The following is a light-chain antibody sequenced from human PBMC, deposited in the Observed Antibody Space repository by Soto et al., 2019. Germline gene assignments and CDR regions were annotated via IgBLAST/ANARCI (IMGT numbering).Light chain of an antibody. Sequence: EVVSTQSPGTLSLSPGARATLSCRASQFVSSTYLAWYQQRPGQAPRLLIYDASKRATGIPARFSGSGSGTDFTLTISSLEPEDFAVYYCQQRSNWPLTFGGGTKVDIK. CDR1: QFVSSTY. CDR3: QQRSNWPLT. CDR2: DAS. V-gene: IGKV3-11*01. J-gene: IGKJ4*01.